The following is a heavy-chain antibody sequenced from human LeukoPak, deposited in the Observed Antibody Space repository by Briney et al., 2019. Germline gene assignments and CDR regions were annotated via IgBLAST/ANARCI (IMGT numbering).Heavy chain of an antibody. CDR3: ARDGAGGGSDFDY. J-gene: IGHJ4*02. Sequence: EASVKVSCKASGCTFTAYYMHWVRQAPGQGLEWMGWINPNGGGTSYAQKFQGRVTMTRDTSISTAYMELSRLRSDDTAVYYCARDGAGGGSDFDYWGQGTLVTVSS. V-gene: IGHV1-2*02. CDR1: GCTFTAYY. CDR2: INPNGGGT. D-gene: IGHD1-26*01.